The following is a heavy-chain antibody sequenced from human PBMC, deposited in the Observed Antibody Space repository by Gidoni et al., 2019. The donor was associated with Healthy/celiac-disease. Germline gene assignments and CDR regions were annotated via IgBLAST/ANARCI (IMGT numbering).Heavy chain of an antibody. CDR1: GGSFSGYY. D-gene: IGHD2-2*01. Sequence: QVQLQQWGAGLLKPSETLSLTCAVYGGSFSGYYWSWIRQPPGKGLEWIGEINHSGSTNYHPSLKSRVTISVDTSKNQFSLKLSSVTAADTAVYYCARGRADQLFGGHNWFDPWGQGTLVTVSS. V-gene: IGHV4-34*01. CDR3: ARGRADQLFGGHNWFDP. CDR2: INHSGST. J-gene: IGHJ5*02.